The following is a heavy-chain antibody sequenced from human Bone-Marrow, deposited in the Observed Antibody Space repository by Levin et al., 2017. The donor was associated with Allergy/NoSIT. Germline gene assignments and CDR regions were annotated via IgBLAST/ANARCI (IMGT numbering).Heavy chain of an antibody. D-gene: IGHD6-13*01. CDR1: GYTFTGYY. J-gene: IGHJ5*02. V-gene: IGHV1-2*02. Sequence: ASVKVSCKASGYTFTGYYMHWVRQAPGQGLEWMGWINPNSGGTNYAQKFQGRVTMTRDTSISTAYMELSRLRSDDTAVYYCARDSGIAAAGWFDPWGQGTLVTVSS. CDR3: ARDSGIAAAGWFDP. CDR2: INPNSGGT.